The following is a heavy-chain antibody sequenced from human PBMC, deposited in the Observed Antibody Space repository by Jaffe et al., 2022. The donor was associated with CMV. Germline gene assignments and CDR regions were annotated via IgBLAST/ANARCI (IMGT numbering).Heavy chain of an antibody. Sequence: EVQLVESGGDLVEPGGSLRLSCAASGLTVSIAWMSWVRQAPGKGLEFVGRIKSKTDGGTADYAAPVKGRFTISRDDSKNTLYLQMNSLKTEDTAVYYCATVTSGRIAYWGQGTLVTVSS. CDR3: ATVTSGRIAY. CDR1: GLTVSIAW. D-gene: IGHD2-15*01. CDR2: IKSKTDGGTA. V-gene: IGHV3-15*01. J-gene: IGHJ4*02.